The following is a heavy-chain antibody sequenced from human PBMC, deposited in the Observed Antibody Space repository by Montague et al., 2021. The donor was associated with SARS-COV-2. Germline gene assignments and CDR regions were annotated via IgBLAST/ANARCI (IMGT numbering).Heavy chain of an antibody. CDR1: RPPFNGYA. CDR2: ISHDESNH. CDR3: AREGYRSGSFYIDY. J-gene: IGHJ4*01. V-gene: IGHV3-30*04. Sequence: SLRLSCAASRPPFNGYAVHWVRQAPGKGLEWLTFISHDESNHRYADSVKGRFTISRDNSKNTLYLQMDSLRPEDTAVYYCAREGYRSGSFYIDYWGQGTLVTVSS. D-gene: IGHD1-26*01.